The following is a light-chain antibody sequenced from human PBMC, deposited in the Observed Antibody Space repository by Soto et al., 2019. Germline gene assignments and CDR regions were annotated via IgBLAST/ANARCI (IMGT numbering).Light chain of an antibody. J-gene: IGLJ2*01. CDR3: CSYAASSSVV. CDR2: EGS. Sequence: QSALTQPASVSGSPGQSITISCTGTSSDVGRYNLVSWYQQYPGKAPKLMIYEGSQRPSGVSNRFSASKSGNTASLTISGLQAEDEADYYCCSYAASSSVVFGGGTKVTVL. CDR1: SSDVGRYNL. V-gene: IGLV2-23*01.